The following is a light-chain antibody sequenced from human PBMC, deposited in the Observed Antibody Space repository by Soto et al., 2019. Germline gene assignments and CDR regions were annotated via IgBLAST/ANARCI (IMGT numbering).Light chain of an antibody. CDR1: QSISNS. Sequence: EIVMTQSPASLSVSPGETATLSCRASQSISNSLAWYQQKPGQAPSLLIYGASTRATGIPARFSGSGSGTELTLTISSLQSEDSVLHYCQQYNNWPPRTFGKGTKLEIK. CDR3: QQYNNWPPRT. V-gene: IGKV3-15*01. CDR2: GAS. J-gene: IGKJ2*01.